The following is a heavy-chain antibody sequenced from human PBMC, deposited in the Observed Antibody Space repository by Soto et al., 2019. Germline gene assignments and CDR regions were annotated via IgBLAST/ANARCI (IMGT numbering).Heavy chain of an antibody. CDR1: GGSVSSGSYY. Sequence: SETLSLTCTVSGGSVSSGSYYWIWILQAPGKGLEWIGYIYYSGSTNYNPSLKSRVTISVDTSKNQFSLKLSSVTAADTAVYYCARGYSSSGRDYYYYGMDVWGQGTTVTVSS. J-gene: IGHJ6*02. CDR3: ARGYSSSGRDYYYYGMDV. D-gene: IGHD6-6*01. CDR2: IYYSGST. V-gene: IGHV4-61*01.